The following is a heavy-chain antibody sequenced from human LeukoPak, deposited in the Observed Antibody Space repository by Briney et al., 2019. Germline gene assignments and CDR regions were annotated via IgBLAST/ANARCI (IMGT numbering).Heavy chain of an antibody. J-gene: IGHJ4*02. CDR1: GAPIRSTHW. D-gene: IGHD5-18*01. Sequence: SGTLSLICGVSGAPIRSTHWWTWLRQSPGKGLEWLGEIYHNGNTKYNPSLASRLIISVDKSQNQFSLKLTSVTAADTAVYYCASGVYSYGLFDYWGQGTLVTVSS. CDR2: IYHNGNT. CDR3: ASGVYSYGLFDY. V-gene: IGHV4-4*02.